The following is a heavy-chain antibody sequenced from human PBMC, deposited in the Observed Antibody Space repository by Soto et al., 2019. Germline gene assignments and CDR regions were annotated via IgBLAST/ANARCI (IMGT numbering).Heavy chain of an antibody. CDR3: ARASCSGGTCYNMDV. Sequence: QVQLVESGGGVVQSGRSLRLSCAASGFTFSDYAMHWVRQAPGKGLQWVAVISFDGNNHHYADSVKGRFSISRDNSKNTVSLQMKSLRPEDTAVHYCARASCSGGTCYNMDVWGQGTMVTVSS. V-gene: IGHV3-30-3*01. J-gene: IGHJ6*03. D-gene: IGHD2-15*01. CDR2: ISFDGNNH. CDR1: GFTFSDYA.